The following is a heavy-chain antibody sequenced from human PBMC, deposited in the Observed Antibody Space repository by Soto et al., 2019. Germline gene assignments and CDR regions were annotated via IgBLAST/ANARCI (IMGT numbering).Heavy chain of an antibody. CDR3: ARPAHSSSWLSFSY. CDR1: GFSLSNARMG. Sequence: QVTLKESGPVLVKPTETLTLTCTVSGFSLSNARMGVSWIRQPPGKALEWLAHIFWNDETSYSPSLRIRLTIAKDTSKRQVVLTMTNMDPVDTATYYCARPAHSSSWLSFSYWGQGTLVTVSS. D-gene: IGHD6-13*01. J-gene: IGHJ4*02. V-gene: IGHV2-26*01. CDR2: IFWNDET.